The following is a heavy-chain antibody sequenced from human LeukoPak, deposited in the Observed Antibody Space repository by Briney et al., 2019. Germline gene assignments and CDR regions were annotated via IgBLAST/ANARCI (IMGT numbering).Heavy chain of an antibody. D-gene: IGHD5-18*01. CDR2: INPSGGST. V-gene: IGHV1-46*01. CDR1: GYTFTSYY. Sequence: GASVKVSCKASGYTFTSYYMHWVRQAPGQGLEWMGIINPSGGSTSYAQEFQGRVTMTRDTSTSTVYMELSSLRSEDTAVYYCARARNSYAFDYWGQGTLVTVSS. CDR3: ARARNSYAFDY. J-gene: IGHJ4*02.